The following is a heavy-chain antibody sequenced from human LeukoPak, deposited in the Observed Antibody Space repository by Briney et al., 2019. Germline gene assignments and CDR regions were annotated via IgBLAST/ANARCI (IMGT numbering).Heavy chain of an antibody. CDR1: GGSISSYY. Sequence: SETLSLTCTVSGGSISSYYWSWIRQPPGKGLEWIGYIYYSGSTNYNPSLKSRVTISVDTSKNQFSLKLSSVTAADTAVYYCVSGGSYFGWFDPWGQGTLVTVSS. J-gene: IGHJ5*02. V-gene: IGHV4-59*08. CDR2: IYYSGST. CDR3: VSGGSYFGWFDP. D-gene: IGHD1-26*01.